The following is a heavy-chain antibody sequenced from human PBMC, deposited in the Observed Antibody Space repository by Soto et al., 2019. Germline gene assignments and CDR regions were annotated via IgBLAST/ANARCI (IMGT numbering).Heavy chain of an antibody. CDR2: INWNNKTR. D-gene: IGHD3-10*01. CDR1: GFSFDDFA. J-gene: IGHJ4*02. V-gene: IGHV3-9*01. Sequence: VQLAESGGGLVQPGRSLRLSCVASGFSFDDFAMHWVRQAPGKGLEWVSGINWNNKTRGYADSVRGRFIVSRDNAKNSLYLQMNSLRVGDTALYYCARDLSGWSPGEVPFPIDHWGQGTQVTVSS. CDR3: ARDLSGWSPGEVPFPIDH.